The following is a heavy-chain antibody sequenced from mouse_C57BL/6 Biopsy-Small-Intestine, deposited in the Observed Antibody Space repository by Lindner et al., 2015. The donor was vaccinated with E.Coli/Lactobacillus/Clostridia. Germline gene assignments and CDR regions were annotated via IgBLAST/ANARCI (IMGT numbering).Heavy chain of an antibody. CDR2: IDPTGGSV. V-gene: IGHV1S14*01. CDR3: ARDVSDQYAFDH. J-gene: IGHJ3*01. Sequence: SVKVSCKTSGYTFTTFYLHWVRQAPGQGLEWVGVIDPTGGSVDYGETFQGRVTMTRDTSTTTVYMDLSRLTPEDTAVYYCARDVSDQYAFDHWGQGTLVTVS. D-gene: IGHD2-13*01. CDR1: GYTFTTFY.